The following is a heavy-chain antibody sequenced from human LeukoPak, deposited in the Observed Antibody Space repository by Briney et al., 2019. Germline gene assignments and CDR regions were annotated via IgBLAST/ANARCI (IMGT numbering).Heavy chain of an antibody. CDR3: AACEQPRVYYYYGMDV. D-gene: IGHD6-13*01. Sequence: PGGSLRLSCAASGFTFSSYSMNWVRQAPGKGLEWVSSISSSSSYIYYADSVKGRFTISRDNAKNSLYLQMNSLRAEDTAVYYCAACEQPRVYYYYGMDVWGQGTTVTVSS. V-gene: IGHV3-21*01. J-gene: IGHJ6*02. CDR1: GFTFSSYS. CDR2: ISSSSSYI.